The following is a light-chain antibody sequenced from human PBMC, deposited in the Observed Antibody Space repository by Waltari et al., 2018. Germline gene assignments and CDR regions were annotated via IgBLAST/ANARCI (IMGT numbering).Light chain of an antibody. Sequence: QSALTQPASVSGSPGQSITISCTGTSSDIGAYYYVSWFQHHPDKAPNIIIYDFINRPSGVSDRFSGSKSGNTASLTISGLQAEDEADYYCSSYTGYTTVDVFGGGTKLTVL. CDR2: DFI. CDR1: SSDIGAYYY. J-gene: IGLJ2*01. CDR3: SSYTGYTTVDV. V-gene: IGLV2-14*01.